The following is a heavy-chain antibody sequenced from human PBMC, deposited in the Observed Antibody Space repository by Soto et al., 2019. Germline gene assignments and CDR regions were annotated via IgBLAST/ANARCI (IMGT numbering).Heavy chain of an antibody. Sequence: EVQLVASGGGLVQPGESLRLSCAASGFTFSDYWMTWVRQAPGKGLEWAANIKKDESKKSYLDSVRGRFTISRDNARNSLYLQMDSLRVEDTALYYCARDVSPGSGPYYLEAFDIWGQGTMVTVSS. CDR1: GFTFSDYW. V-gene: IGHV3-7*05. D-gene: IGHD3-22*01. CDR3: ARDVSPGSGPYYLEAFDI. CDR2: IKKDESKK. J-gene: IGHJ3*02.